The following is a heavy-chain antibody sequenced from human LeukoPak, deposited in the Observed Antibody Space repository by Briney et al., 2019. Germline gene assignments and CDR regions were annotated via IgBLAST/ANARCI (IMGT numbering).Heavy chain of an antibody. Sequence: GGSLRLSCAASGFTFSSYAMHWVRQAPGKGLEWVAVISYDRSNKYYADSVKGRFTISRDNSKNTLYLQMNSLRAEDTAVYYCAREYGYYDFWSGYYTGTEKTYYFDYWGQGTLVTVSS. D-gene: IGHD3-3*01. CDR2: ISYDRSNK. V-gene: IGHV3-30-3*01. J-gene: IGHJ4*02. CDR3: AREYGYYDFWSGYYTGTEKTYYFDY. CDR1: GFTFSSYA.